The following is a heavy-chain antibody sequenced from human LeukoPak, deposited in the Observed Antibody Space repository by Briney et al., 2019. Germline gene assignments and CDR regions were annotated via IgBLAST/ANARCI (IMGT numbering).Heavy chain of an antibody. CDR2: ISGNGGST. CDR3: AKDPYCSSTSCYTVPD. Sequence: GGSLRLSCAASGFTFSSYAMSWVRQAPGKGLEWVSAISGNGGSTYYADSAKGRFTISRDNSKNTLYLQMNSLRAEDTAVYYCAKDPYCSSTSCYTVPDWGQGTLVTVSS. D-gene: IGHD2-2*02. V-gene: IGHV3-23*01. CDR1: GFTFSSYA. J-gene: IGHJ4*02.